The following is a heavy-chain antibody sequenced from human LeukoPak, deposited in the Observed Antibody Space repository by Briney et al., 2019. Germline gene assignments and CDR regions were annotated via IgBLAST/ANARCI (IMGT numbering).Heavy chain of an antibody. CDR2: IYSDNT. J-gene: IGHJ4*02. V-gene: IGHV3-66*02. CDR1: GFTVSTNS. D-gene: IGHD3-10*01. CDR3: AKVRPYGSGSSSYYFDY. Sequence: GGSLRLSCTVSGFTVSTNSMSWVRQAPGKGLEWVSFIYSDNTHYSDSVKGRFTISRDNSKNTLYLYMNSLRAEDTAVYYCAKVRPYGSGSSSYYFDYWGQGTLVTVSS.